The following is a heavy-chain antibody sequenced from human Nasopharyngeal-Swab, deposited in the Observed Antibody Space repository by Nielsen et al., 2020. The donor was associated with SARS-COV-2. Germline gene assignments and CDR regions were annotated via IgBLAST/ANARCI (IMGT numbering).Heavy chain of an antibody. J-gene: IGHJ4*02. CDR2: IKTDGSAK. Sequence: GGSLRLSCAASGFTFSSYAMHWVRQAPGKGLEWVANIKTDGSAKYYVDSVKGRFTISRDNAGNSLYLQMNSLRAEDTAVYYCTRGDPDYWGQGTLVTVSS. CDR1: GFTFSSYA. V-gene: IGHV3-7*01. CDR3: TRGDPDY.